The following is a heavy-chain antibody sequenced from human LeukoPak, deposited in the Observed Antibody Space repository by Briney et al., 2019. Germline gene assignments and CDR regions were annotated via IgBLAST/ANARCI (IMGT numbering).Heavy chain of an antibody. CDR3: ARAISQLPPYNWFDP. D-gene: IGHD2-2*01. CDR2: INPSGGST. CDR1: GYTFTSYY. J-gene: IGHJ5*02. V-gene: IGHV1-46*03. Sequence: ASVKVSCEASGYTFTSYYMHWVRQAPGQGLEWMGIINPSGGSTSYAQKFQGRVTMTRDTSTSTVYMELSSLRSEDTAVYYCARAISQLPPYNWFDPWGQGTLVTVSS.